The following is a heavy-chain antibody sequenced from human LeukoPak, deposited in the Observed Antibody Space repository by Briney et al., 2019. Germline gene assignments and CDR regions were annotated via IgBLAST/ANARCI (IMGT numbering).Heavy chain of an antibody. D-gene: IGHD6-6*01. CDR1: GYSFTSYW. CDR2: IYPGDSDT. Sequence: PGESLKISCKGSGYSFTSYWIGWVRQMPGKGLEWMGIIYPGDSDTRYSPSFQGKVTTSADKSISTAYLQWSSLKASDTAMYYCARASSSSEYYYYYMDVWGKGTTVTVSS. CDR3: ARASSSSEYYYYYMDV. J-gene: IGHJ6*03. V-gene: IGHV5-51*01.